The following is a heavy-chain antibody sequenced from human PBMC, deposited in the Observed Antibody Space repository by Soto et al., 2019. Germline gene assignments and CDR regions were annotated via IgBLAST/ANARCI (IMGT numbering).Heavy chain of an antibody. CDR2: ISYDGSNK. J-gene: IGHJ6*02. CDR3: ARDPLSYYYGMDV. V-gene: IGHV3-30-3*01. CDR1: GFTFSSYA. Sequence: QVQLVESGGGVVQPGRSLRLSCAASGFTFSSYAMHWVRQAPGKGLEWVAVISYDGSNKYYADSVKGRFTISRDNSKNTLYLQMTSLRAEDTAVYYCARDPLSYYYGMDVWGQGTTVTVSS.